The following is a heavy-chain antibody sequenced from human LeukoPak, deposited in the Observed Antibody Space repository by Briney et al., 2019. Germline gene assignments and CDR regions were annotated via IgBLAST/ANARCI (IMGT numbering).Heavy chain of an antibody. CDR3: AKDREGTIADYFDY. D-gene: IGHD1-7*01. J-gene: IGHJ4*02. V-gene: IGHV3-23*01. CDR1: GFTFSSYA. CDR2: ISGSGGST. Sequence: GGSLRLSCEASGFTFSSYAMSWVRQTPGKGPEWVSGISGSGGSTYYADSVKGRFTISRDNSKDTLYLQMNSLRGEDTAVYYCAKDREGTIADYFDYWGQGTLVTVSS.